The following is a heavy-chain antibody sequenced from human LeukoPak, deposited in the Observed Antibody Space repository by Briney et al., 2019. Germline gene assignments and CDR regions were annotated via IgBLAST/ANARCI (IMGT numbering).Heavy chain of an antibody. D-gene: IGHD1-26*01. Sequence: GASAKVSCKASGYTFTGYYMHWVRQAPGQGLEWMGWINPNSGGTNYAQKFQGRVTMTRDTSISTAYMELSRLRSDDTAVYYCARVGGRGYSGSYNDAFDIWGQGTMVTVSS. CDR1: GYTFTGYY. V-gene: IGHV1-2*02. CDR3: ARVGGRGYSGSYNDAFDI. CDR2: INPNSGGT. J-gene: IGHJ3*02.